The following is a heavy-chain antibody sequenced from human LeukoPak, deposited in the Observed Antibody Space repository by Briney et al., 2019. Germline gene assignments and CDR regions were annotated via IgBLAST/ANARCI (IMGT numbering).Heavy chain of an antibody. CDR2: ISGSGGST. CDR1: GFTFSSYS. Sequence: GGSLRLSCAASGFTFSSYSMNWVRQAPGKGLEWVSAISGSGGSTYYADSVKGRFTISRDNSKNTLYLQMNSLRAEDTAVYYCAKDRGYDFWSGYSAFDYWGQGTLVTVSS. J-gene: IGHJ4*02. CDR3: AKDRGYDFWSGYSAFDY. D-gene: IGHD3-3*01. V-gene: IGHV3-23*01.